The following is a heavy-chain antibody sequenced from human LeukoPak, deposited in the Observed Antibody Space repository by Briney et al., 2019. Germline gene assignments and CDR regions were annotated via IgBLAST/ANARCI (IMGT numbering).Heavy chain of an antibody. Sequence: GGSLRLSCAASGSTVSSNYMSWVRQAPGKGLEWVSVIYSGGSTYYADSVKGRFTISRDNSKNTLYLQMNSLRAEDTAVYYCARSPGNWNFFDYWGQGTLVTVSS. V-gene: IGHV3-66*02. CDR2: IYSGGST. J-gene: IGHJ4*02. D-gene: IGHD1-1*01. CDR3: ARSPGNWNFFDY. CDR1: GSTVSSNY.